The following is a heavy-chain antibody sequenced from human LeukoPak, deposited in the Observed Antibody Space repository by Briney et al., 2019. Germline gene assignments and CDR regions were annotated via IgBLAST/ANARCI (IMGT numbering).Heavy chain of an antibody. CDR1: GFTFSSYW. V-gene: IGHV3-7*01. CDR3: ASVLSGYSQH. J-gene: IGHJ1*01. D-gene: IGHD3-22*01. CDR2: IKQDGSEK. Sequence: PGGSLRLSCAASGFTFSSYWMSWVRQAPGKGLEWVANIKQDGSEKYYVDSEKGRFTISRDNAKNSLYLQMNSLRAEDTAVYYRASVLSGYSQHWGQGTLVTVSS.